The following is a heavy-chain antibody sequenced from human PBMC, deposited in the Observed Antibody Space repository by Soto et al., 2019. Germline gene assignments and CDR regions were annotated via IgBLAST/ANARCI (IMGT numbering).Heavy chain of an antibody. CDR1: GSRFSNYV. CDR2: VIPIFNST. D-gene: IGHD2-2*02. CDR3: AREGRGKKAGYNGLVSLGY. Sequence: QVQLVQSGAEVKTPGSSLKVSCKVSGSRFSNYVISWVRQAPGHGLEWLGRVIPIFNSTKYAQNFQGRVTTTADKSTSTASLELNSLTSDDTAVYYWAREGRGKKAGYNGLVSLGYWGQGTLVTVSS. V-gene: IGHV1-69*06. J-gene: IGHJ4*02.